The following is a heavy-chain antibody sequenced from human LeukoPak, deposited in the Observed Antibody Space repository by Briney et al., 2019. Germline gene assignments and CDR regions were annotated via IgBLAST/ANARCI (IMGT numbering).Heavy chain of an antibody. CDR1: GYTLTELS. D-gene: IGHD6-19*01. J-gene: IGHJ4*02. Sequence: AASVKVSCKVSGYTLTELSMHWVRQAPGKGLEWMGGFDPEDGETIYAQKFQGRVTMTEDTSTDTAYMELSSLRSEDTAVYYCARVTTVADTLDYWGQGTLVTVSS. V-gene: IGHV1-24*01. CDR2: FDPEDGET. CDR3: ARVTTVADTLDY.